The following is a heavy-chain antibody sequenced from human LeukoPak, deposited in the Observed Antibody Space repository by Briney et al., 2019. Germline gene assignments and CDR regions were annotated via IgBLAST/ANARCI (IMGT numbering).Heavy chain of an antibody. V-gene: IGHV3-30*18. J-gene: IGHJ4*02. CDR1: GFTFSTYG. CDR3: AKYSGSLDY. CDR2: ISYDGSNK. Sequence: GRSLGLSCAASGFTFSTYGMHWVRQAPGKGLEWVAVISYDGSNKYYADSVKGRFTISRDNSKNTLYLQMNSLRAEDTAVYYCAKYSGSLDYWGQGTLVTVSS. D-gene: IGHD1-26*01.